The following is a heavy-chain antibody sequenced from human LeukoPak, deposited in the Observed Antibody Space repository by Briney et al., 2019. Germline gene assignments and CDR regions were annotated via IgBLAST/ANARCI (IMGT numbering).Heavy chain of an antibody. CDR2: IWYDGSNK. D-gene: IGHD2-15*01. J-gene: IGHJ3*02. CDR1: GFTFSSYG. V-gene: IGHV3-33*01. CDR3: ARDFLGYCSGGSCYVGTFEI. Sequence: GGSLRLSCAASGFTFSSYGMHWVRQAPGKGLEWVAVIWYDGSNKYYADSVKGRFTISRDNSKNTLYVQMNSLRAEDTALYYCARDFLGYCSGGSCYVGTFEIWGQGTMVTVSS.